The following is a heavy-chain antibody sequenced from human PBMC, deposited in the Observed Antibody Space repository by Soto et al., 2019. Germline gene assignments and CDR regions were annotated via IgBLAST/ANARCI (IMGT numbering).Heavy chain of an antibody. CDR1: GGSVSSGSYY. V-gene: IGHV4-61*01. CDR2: IYYSGST. J-gene: IGHJ5*02. CDR3: ARAALAAWFDP. D-gene: IGHD6-13*01. Sequence: SETLSLTCTVSGGSVSSGSYYWSWIRQPPGKGLGWIGYIYYSGSTNYNPSLKSRVTISVDTSKNQFSLKLSSVTAADTAVYYCARAALAAWFDPWGQGTLVTVS.